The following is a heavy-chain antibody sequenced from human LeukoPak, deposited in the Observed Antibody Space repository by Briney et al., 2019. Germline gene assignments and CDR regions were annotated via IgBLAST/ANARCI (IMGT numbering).Heavy chain of an antibody. D-gene: IGHD4-23*01. CDR2: VHRSGGH. Sequence: SETLSLTCNVSHDSINDDTYFWAWVRQPPGEELEWIGTVHRSGGHYYRPSLKSRLTISLDTSKRQLSLKLTSMAATDTAIYYCARYILLRWPFDFWGRGLLVTVSS. CDR1: HDSINDDTYF. CDR3: ARYILLRWPFDF. J-gene: IGHJ4*02. V-gene: IGHV4-39*01.